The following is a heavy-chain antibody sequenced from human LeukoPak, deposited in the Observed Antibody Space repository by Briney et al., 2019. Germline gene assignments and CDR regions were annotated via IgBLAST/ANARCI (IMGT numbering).Heavy chain of an antibody. CDR2: IIPFFGIA. CDR1: GDTFTSSA. V-gene: IGHV1-69*04. CDR3: ARAPEDNYDSSGYIFFDY. Sequence: ASVKVSCKASGDTFTSSAINWVRQAPGQGPEWMGRIIPFFGIADYAQKFQGRVTITADTSTNTAYMELASLRSEDTAVYYCARAPEDNYDSSGYIFFDYWGQGTLVTVAS. J-gene: IGHJ4*02. D-gene: IGHD3-22*01.